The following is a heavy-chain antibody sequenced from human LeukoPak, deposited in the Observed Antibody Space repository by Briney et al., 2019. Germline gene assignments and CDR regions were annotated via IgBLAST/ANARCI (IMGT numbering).Heavy chain of an antibody. CDR2: FDPEDGGR. J-gene: IGHJ4*02. Sequence: ASVTLCRTVSGYTFTVLSMHWGRQAPGKGLEWMGGFDPEDGGRIYAQKFQVRVPMTDYRSTATAYLELSRLSLEATDVYYCSTGLSSGYYYGVYWGQGTLVTVSS. CDR1: GYTFTVLS. D-gene: IGHD3-22*01. CDR3: STGLSSGYYYGVY. V-gene: IGHV1-24*01.